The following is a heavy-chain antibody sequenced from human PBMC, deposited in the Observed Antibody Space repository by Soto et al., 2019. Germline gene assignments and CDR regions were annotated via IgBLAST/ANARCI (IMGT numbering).Heavy chain of an antibody. D-gene: IGHD2-8*01. CDR1: GFTFSSYS. CDR3: ARANGRPGYFDY. Sequence: GGSLRLSCAASGFTFSSYSMNWVRQAPGKGLEWVSSISSSSSYIYYADSVKGRFTISRDNAKNSLYLQMNSLRAEDTAVYYCARANGRPGYFDYWGQGTLVTVSS. CDR2: ISSSSSYI. J-gene: IGHJ4*02. V-gene: IGHV3-21*01.